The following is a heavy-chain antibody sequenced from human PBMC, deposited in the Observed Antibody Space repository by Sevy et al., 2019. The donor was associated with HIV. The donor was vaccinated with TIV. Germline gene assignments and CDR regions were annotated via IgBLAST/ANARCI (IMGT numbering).Heavy chain of an antibody. J-gene: IGHJ6*02. CDR3: ARESGRIRSNSYYGMDV. CDR1: GAAISSGDSY. CDR2: IYYSGTT. V-gene: IGHV4-30-4*02. Sequence: SETLSLTCTVSGAAISSGDSYWTWMRQSPGKGLEWIGFIYYSGTTVYNPSLRSRLIISLDMSKNQFSLHLSSVTAADTAVYYCARESGRIRSNSYYGMDVWGQGTTVTVSS. D-gene: IGHD1-26*01.